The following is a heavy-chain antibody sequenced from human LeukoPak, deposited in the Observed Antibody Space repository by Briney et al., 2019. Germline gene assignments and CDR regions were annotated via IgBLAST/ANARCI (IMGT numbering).Heavy chain of an antibody. V-gene: IGHV3-21*03. CDR1: GFAFSSYA. D-gene: IGHD2-2*01. Sequence: GGSLRLSCAASGFAFSSYAMTWVRQAPGQGLDLVSAIIGSGTTTYTADSVKGRFTISRDNAKNSLYLQMNSLRAEDTAVYYCARDFEYSSTRTLYYGMDVWGQGTTVTVSS. CDR2: IIGSGTTT. J-gene: IGHJ6*02. CDR3: ARDFEYSSTRTLYYGMDV.